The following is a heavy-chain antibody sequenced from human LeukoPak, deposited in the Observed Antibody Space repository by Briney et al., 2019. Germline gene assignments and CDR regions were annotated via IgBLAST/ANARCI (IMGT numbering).Heavy chain of an antibody. CDR1: GGSISSSSYY. V-gene: IGHV4-39*07. D-gene: IGHD3-3*01. CDR2: IYYSGST. CDR3: ARVESPLFDGSGYWYYFDY. Sequence: PSETLSLTCTVSGGSISSSSYYWGWIRQPPGKGLEWIGSIYYSGSTYYNPSLKSRVTISVDTSKNQFSLKLSSVTAADTAVYYCARVESPLFDGSGYWYYFDYWGQGTLVTVSS. J-gene: IGHJ4*02.